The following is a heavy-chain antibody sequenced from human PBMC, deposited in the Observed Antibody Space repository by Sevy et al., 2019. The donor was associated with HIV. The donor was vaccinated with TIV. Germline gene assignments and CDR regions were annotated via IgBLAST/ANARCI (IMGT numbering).Heavy chain of an antibody. CDR1: GYTFTGYY. CDR2: INPNSGGT. V-gene: IGHV1-2*02. Sequence: ASVKVSCKASGYTFTGYYMHWVRQAPGLGLEWMGWINPNSGGTKYAQKFQGRVTMTRDTSISTAYMELSRLKSDDKSVYYCTRGPSGFSGSDLAYWGQGTLVTVSS. CDR3: TRGPSGFSGSDLAY. J-gene: IGHJ4*02. D-gene: IGHD3-22*01.